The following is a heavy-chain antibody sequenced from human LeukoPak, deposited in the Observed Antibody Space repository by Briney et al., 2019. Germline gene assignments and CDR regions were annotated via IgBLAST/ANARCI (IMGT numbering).Heavy chain of an antibody. V-gene: IGHV4-39*01. J-gene: IGHJ4*02. CDR1: GASISSSSYY. CDR2: IYYSGST. CDR3: ARHNALRGYSYGEADY. Sequence: SETLSLTCTVSGASISSSSYYWGWIRQPPGKGLEWIGSIYYSGSTYYNPSLKSRVTISVDTSKNQFSLKLSSVAAADTAVYYCARHNALRGYSYGEADYWGQGTLVTVCS. D-gene: IGHD5-18*01.